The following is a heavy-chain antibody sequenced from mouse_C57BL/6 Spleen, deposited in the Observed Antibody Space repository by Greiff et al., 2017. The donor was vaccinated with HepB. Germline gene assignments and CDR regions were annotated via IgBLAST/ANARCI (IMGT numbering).Heavy chain of an antibody. J-gene: IGHJ3*01. CDR1: GYTFTDYY. CDR2: INPNNGGT. V-gene: IGHV1-26*01. D-gene: IGHD1-1*01. CDR3: AREGEVTTGVSTPFAY. Sequence: EVQLQQSGPELVKPGASVKISCKASGYTFTDYYMNWVKQSHGKSLEWIGDINPNNGGTSYNQKFKGKATLTVDKSSSTAYMELRSLTSEDSAVYYWAREGEVTTGVSTPFAYWGQGTLVTVSA.